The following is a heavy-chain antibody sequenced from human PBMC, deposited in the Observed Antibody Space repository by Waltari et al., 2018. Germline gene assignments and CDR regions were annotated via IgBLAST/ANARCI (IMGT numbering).Heavy chain of an antibody. J-gene: IGHJ4*02. D-gene: IGHD6-6*01. CDR1: GFTFGTYA. CDR3: AKTIGQVVGASFHN. CDR2: IRNRGAGT. V-gene: IGHV3-23*01. Sequence: EVHLLESGGGLVQPGGSLRLSCAASGFTFGTYAMSGVRQAPGKGLEWCSLIRNRGAGTYNANSVKGRFTSSRDNSKNTLYLQMNSLRADDTATYYCAKTIGQVVGASFHNWGQGTLVTVSS.